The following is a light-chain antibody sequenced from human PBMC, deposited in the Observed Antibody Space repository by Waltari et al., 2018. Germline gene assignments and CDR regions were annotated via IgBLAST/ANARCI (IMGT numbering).Light chain of an antibody. J-gene: IGLJ3*02. CDR3: QTWGTGTWV. V-gene: IGLV4-69*01. Sequence: QLVLTQSPSASASLGASVKLTCPLSSGHSNYAIAWHQQQPQKGPRYLMKINYDGSHSTGDGIPDRFSGSSSGAERYLIISSLQSEDEADYYCQTWGTGTWVFGGGTKVTVL. CDR2: INYDGSH. CDR1: SGHSNYA.